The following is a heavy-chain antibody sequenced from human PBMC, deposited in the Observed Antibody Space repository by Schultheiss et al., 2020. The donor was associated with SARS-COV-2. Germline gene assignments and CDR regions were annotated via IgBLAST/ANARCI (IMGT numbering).Heavy chain of an antibody. CDR3: AKSITMKVVENLGN. V-gene: IGHV3-64*01. CDR2: IYFDGGNT. CDR1: GFTFSNYV. Sequence: GGSLRLSCAASGFTFSNYVMHWVRQAPGKGLEYVSGIYFDGGNTYYANSVKGRFTISRDNSKNTLYLQMNSLRAEDTAVYYCAKSITMKVVENLGNWGQGTLVTVSS. D-gene: IGHD3-22*01. J-gene: IGHJ4*02.